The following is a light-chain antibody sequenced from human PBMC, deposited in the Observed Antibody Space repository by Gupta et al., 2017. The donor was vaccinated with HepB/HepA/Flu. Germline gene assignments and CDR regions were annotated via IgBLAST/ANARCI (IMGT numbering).Light chain of an antibody. CDR1: ESVSSN. J-gene: IGKJ2*01. V-gene: IGKV3-15*01. CDR3: QQENYGPPRYT. CDR2: GAS. Sequence: EIVMTQSPTTLSVSPGERATLSCRASESVSSNLAWYQQKPGQAPRLLIFGASTRATGIRAIFSNNPPAQAGPLRIRSRQTKDFEVYYCQQENYGPPRYTLGQGTKLKIK.